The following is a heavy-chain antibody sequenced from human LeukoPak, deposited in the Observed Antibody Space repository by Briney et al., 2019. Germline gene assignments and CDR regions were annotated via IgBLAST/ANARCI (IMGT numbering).Heavy chain of an antibody. CDR1: GYTFTSYY. D-gene: IGHD3-3*01. J-gene: IGHJ4*02. CDR2: INPSGGST. CDR3: ARSGSGYYLAHDY. V-gene: IGHV1-46*01. Sequence: GASVKVSCKASGYTFTSYYMHWVRQAPGQGLEWMGIINPSGGSTSYAQKFQGRVTITADKSTSTAYMELSSLRSEDTAVYYCARSGSGYYLAHDYWGQGTLVTVSS.